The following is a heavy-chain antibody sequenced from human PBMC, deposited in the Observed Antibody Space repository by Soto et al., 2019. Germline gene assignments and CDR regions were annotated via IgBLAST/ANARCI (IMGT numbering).Heavy chain of an antibody. CDR2: IYTSGST. J-gene: IGHJ3*02. Sequence: SETLSLTCTVSGGSIISYYCIFIRHPAGKGLEWIVRIYTSGSTNYNPSLKSRVTMSVDTSKNQFSLKLSSVTAADTAVYYCARDTGYSDAFDIWGQGTMVTVSS. D-gene: IGHD3-22*01. V-gene: IGHV4-4*07. CDR3: ARDTGYSDAFDI. CDR1: GGSIISYY.